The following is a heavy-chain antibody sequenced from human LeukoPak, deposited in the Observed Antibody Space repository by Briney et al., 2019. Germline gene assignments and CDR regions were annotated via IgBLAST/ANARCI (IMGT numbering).Heavy chain of an antibody. Sequence: PSETLSLTCAVYGGSFSGYYWSWIRQPPGKGLEWIGEINHSGSTNYNPSLKSRVTISVDTSKNQFSLKLSSVTAADTAVYYCARGPYSSSSGLGLGYWGRGTLVTVSS. J-gene: IGHJ4*02. D-gene: IGHD6-6*01. CDR1: GGSFSGYY. CDR2: INHSGST. V-gene: IGHV4-34*01. CDR3: ARGPYSSSSGLGLGY.